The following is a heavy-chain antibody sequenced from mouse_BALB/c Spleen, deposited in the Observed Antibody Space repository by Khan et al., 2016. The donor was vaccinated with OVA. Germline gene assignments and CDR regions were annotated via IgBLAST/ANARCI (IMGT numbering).Heavy chain of an antibody. CDR2: IKPSTGYT. V-gene: IGHV1-7*01. CDR1: GYTFINYW. J-gene: IGHJ2*01. Sequence: VQLQQSGAELAKPGASVKMSCKASGYTFINYWILWVKQRPGQGLEWIGYIKPSTGYTEYNQNFKDKATLTADNSSNTAYLQRSILTSEDSAVYYCARRGLRWDFDYWGQGTTLTVSS. CDR3: ARRGLRWDFDY. D-gene: IGHD1-1*01.